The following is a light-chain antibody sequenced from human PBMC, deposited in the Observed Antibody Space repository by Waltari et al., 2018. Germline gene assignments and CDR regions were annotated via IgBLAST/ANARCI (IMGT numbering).Light chain of an antibody. V-gene: IGLV2-18*02. CDR1: SGDIGSYDC. CDR3: SSFTSSITVV. J-gene: IGLJ2*01. CDR2: EVI. Sequence: QSALTQPPSVSGSPGQSVTISCSGTSGDIGSYDCVSWYQQPPGTAPKLIIYEVINRPSGVPDRFSGSKSGNTASLTISGLQAEDEADYYCSSFTSSITVVFGGGTKLTVL.